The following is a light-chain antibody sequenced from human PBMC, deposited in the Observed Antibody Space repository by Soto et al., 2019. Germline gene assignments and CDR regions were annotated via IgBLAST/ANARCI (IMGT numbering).Light chain of an antibody. V-gene: IGKV3-20*01. Sequence: EIVMTQSPATLSVSPGERANLSCRASQNIRTNLAWYQQRPGQAPRLLIYGASNRATGIPDRFSGSGSGTDFTLTVSRLEPEDFAVYYCQQYGSSGTFGQGTKVDIK. CDR1: QNIRTN. J-gene: IGKJ1*01. CDR2: GAS. CDR3: QQYGSSGT.